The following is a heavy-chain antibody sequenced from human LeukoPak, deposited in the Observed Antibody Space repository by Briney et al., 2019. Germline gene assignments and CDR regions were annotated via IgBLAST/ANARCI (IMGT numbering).Heavy chain of an antibody. V-gene: IGHV3-30*02. J-gene: IGHJ4*02. CDR2: MRYDGSNK. CDR3: AKEDWNDSYFDY. D-gene: IGHD1-1*01. CDR1: GFTFITYD. Sequence: GGSLRLSCATSGFTFITYDIHWVRQAPGKGLEWVAFMRYDGSNKYYADSVKGRFTISRGNSKNTVYLQMNSLRAEDTAVYYCAKEDWNDSYFDYWGQGTLVTVSS.